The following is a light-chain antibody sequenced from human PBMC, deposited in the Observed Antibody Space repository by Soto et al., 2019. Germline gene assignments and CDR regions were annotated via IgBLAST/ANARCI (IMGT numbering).Light chain of an antibody. J-gene: IGLJ1*01. Sequence: QSVLTQPPSASGSPGQSVTISCTGTSSDIGGYDYVSWYRQHPGKAPKLMIYEVTKRPSGVPGRFSGSKSGNTASLTVSGLQSEVEADYYCSSYAGSDTPYVFGTGTKVTVL. CDR3: SSYAGSDTPYV. CDR1: SSDIGGYDY. V-gene: IGLV2-8*01. CDR2: EVT.